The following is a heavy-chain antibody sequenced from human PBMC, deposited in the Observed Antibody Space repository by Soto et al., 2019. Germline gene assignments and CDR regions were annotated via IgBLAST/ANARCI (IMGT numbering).Heavy chain of an antibody. V-gene: IGHV3-74*01. J-gene: IGHJ3*02. CDR3: ARDRKGADAFDI. Sequence: EVQLVESGGGLVQPGGSLRLSCAASGFTFSSYWMHWVRQAPGKGLVWVSRINSDGSSTNYAESVKGRFTISRDNAKNTLYRQMNSVRAEDMGVYYCARDRKGADAFDIWGQGTMVTVCS. CDR2: INSDGSST. CDR1: GFTFSSYW.